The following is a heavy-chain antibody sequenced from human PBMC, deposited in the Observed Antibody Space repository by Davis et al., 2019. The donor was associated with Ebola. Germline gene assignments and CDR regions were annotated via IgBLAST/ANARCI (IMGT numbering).Heavy chain of an antibody. V-gene: IGHV1-3*01. Sequence: ASVKVSCKASGYTFTSYAMHWVRQAPGQRPEWMGWINAGNGNTKYSQKFQGRVTITRDTSASTAYMELSSLRSEDTAVYYCARGGIAVADSYGMDVWGQGTTVTVSS. CDR2: INAGNGNT. CDR1: GYTFTSYA. J-gene: IGHJ6*02. CDR3: ARGGIAVADSYGMDV. D-gene: IGHD6-19*01.